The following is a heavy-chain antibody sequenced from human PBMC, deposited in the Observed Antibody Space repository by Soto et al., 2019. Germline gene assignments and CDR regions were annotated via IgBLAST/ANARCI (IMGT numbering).Heavy chain of an antibody. CDR2: ISAYNGNT. J-gene: IGHJ6*01. V-gene: IGHV1-18*04. CDR1: GYTFTSYG. CDR3: ASYSSSNYYYYGMDV. Sequence: APVKVSCKASGYTFTSYGISWVRQAPGQGLEWMGWISAYNGNTNYAQKLQGRVTMTTDTSTSTAYMELRSLRSDDTAVYYCASYSSSNYYYYGMDVWGQGTTVTVSS. D-gene: IGHD6-6*01.